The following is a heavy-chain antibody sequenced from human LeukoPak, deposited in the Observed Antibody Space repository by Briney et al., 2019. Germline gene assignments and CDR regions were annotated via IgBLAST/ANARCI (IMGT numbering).Heavy chain of an antibody. Sequence: ASGFNIISYGMRWILKETGEGLEWVSIISGSSDTTYYADSVKGRFTISRDNSMNALYLQMNSLRAEDTAVYYCAKKTSGYFPFDDWGQGTLVTVSS. V-gene: IGHV3-23*01. D-gene: IGHD5-12*01. J-gene: IGHJ4*02. CDR1: GFNIISYG. CDR3: AKKTSGYFPFDD. CDR2: ISGSSDTT.